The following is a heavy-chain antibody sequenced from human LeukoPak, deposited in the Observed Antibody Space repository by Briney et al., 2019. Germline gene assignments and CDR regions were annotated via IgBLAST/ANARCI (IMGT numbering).Heavy chain of an antibody. CDR3: ARVCITMVRGVTGLYFQH. D-gene: IGHD3-10*01. Sequence: SETLSLTCTVSGYSISSGYYWGWIRQPPGKGPEWIGSIYHSGSTYYNPSLKSRITISIDTSKNQFSLKLSSVTAADTAVYYCARVCITMVRGVTGLYFQHWGQGTLVTVSS. CDR2: IYHSGST. J-gene: IGHJ1*01. V-gene: IGHV4-38-2*02. CDR1: GYSISSGYY.